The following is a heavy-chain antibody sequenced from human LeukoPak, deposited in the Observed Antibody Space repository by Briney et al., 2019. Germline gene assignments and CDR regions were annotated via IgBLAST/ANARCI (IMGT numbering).Heavy chain of an antibody. CDR1: GYTFTGYY. CDR3: ARGPTKSNYYDSSGYFHGY. J-gene: IGHJ4*02. V-gene: IGHV1-2*02. Sequence: GASVKVSCKASGYTFTGYYMHWVRQAPGQGLEWMGWINPNSGGTNYAQKFQGRVTMTRDTSISTAYMELSRLRSDDTAVYYCARGPTKSNYYDSSGYFHGYWGQGTLVTVSS. CDR2: INPNSGGT. D-gene: IGHD3-22*01.